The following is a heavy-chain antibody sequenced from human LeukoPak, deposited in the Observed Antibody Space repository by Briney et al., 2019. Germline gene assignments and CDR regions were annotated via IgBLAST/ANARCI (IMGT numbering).Heavy chain of an antibody. CDR2: INWNGGST. CDR1: GLTFDDYG. V-gene: IGHV3-20*04. CDR3: AISPGITGTTTGFDY. Sequence: PGGSLRLSCVGSGLTFDDYGMSWVRQSPGKGLEWVAGINWNGGSTGYADSVKGRFTISRDNAKNSLYLQMNSLRGEDTALYYSAISPGITGTTTGFDYWGQGTLVIVSS. J-gene: IGHJ4*02. D-gene: IGHD1-14*01.